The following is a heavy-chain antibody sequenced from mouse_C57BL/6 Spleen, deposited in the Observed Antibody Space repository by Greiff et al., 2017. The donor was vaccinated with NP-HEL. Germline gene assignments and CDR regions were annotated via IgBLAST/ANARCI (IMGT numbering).Heavy chain of an antibody. J-gene: IGHJ3*01. CDR3: ARGNYGSSYGFAY. CDR2: IYWDDDK. D-gene: IGHD1-1*01. V-gene: IGHV8-12*01. Sequence: VKLVESGPGILQSSQTLSLTCSFSGFSLSTSGMGVSWIRQPSGKGLEWLAHIYWDDDKRYNPSLKSRLTISKDTSRNQVFLKITSVDTADTATYYCARGNYGSSYGFAYWGQGTLVTVSA. CDR1: GFSLSTSGMG.